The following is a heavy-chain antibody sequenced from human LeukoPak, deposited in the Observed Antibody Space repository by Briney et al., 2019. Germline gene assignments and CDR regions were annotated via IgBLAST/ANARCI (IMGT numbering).Heavy chain of an antibody. Sequence: GGSLRLSCAASGFTFSSYGMHWVRQAPGKGLEWVAFIRYDGCNKYYADSVKGRFTISRDNSKSTLYLQMNSLRAEDTAVYYCARGAQWLVAYYFDYWGQGTLVTVSS. V-gene: IGHV3-30*02. CDR1: GFTFSSYG. J-gene: IGHJ4*02. CDR3: ARGAQWLVAYYFDY. D-gene: IGHD6-19*01. CDR2: IRYDGCNK.